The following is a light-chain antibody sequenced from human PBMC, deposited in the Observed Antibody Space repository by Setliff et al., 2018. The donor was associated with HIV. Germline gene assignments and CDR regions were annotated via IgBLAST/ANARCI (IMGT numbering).Light chain of an antibody. CDR1: SSDVGGYNY. CDR3: SSYASTNTLP. Sequence: QSVLTQPASVSGSPGQSITISCTGTSSDVGGYNYVSWYQQHPGKAPKLIIYEVTNRPSGISNRFSGSKSGNTASLTISGLQAEDEADYYCSSYASTNTLPFGTGTKGTVL. V-gene: IGLV2-14*01. CDR2: EVT. J-gene: IGLJ1*01.